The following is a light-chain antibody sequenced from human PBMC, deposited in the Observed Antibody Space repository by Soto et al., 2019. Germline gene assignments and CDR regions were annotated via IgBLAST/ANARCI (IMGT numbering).Light chain of an antibody. CDR2: GAS. CDR3: QQYENWPLYS. CDR1: QSVSRN. J-gene: IGKJ2*03. Sequence: IVMTQSPATLSVSPGERATLSCRASQSVSRNLAWYQQKPGQAPRLLIYGASTRATGIPARFSVSGSVTEFTLTISSLQSEDFAVYYCQQYENWPLYSFGQATKLEIK. V-gene: IGKV3-15*01.